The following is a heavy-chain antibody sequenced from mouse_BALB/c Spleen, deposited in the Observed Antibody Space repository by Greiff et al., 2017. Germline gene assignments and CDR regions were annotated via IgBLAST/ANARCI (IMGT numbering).Heavy chain of an antibody. J-gene: IGHJ1*01. CDR3: ARSENWYFDD. CDR2: IHYSGST. CDR1: GYSITSCYS. V-gene: IGHV3-1*02. Sequence: EVQLQQSGPDLVKPSQSLSLTCTVTGYSITSCYSWPWLRQFPGNKLEWLGYIHYSGSTNYNPSLKSRISITRDTSKNQFFLQLNSVTTEDTATYYCARSENWYFDDWGEGTTVTVSS.